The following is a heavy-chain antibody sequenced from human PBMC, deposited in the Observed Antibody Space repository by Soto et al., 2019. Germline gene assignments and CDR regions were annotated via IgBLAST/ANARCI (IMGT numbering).Heavy chain of an antibody. CDR1: GYTFSEFF. CDR2: VNPISGGT. V-gene: IGHV1-2*02. Sequence: ASVKVSCKASGYTFSEFFIHWVRQAPGQGLEWMGWVNPISGGTEFARKFQGRVTMTRDTSITTAYMELTWLRSDDTAVYYCATATAKTAFENWGQGTLVTLSS. CDR3: ATATAKTAFEN. J-gene: IGHJ4*02.